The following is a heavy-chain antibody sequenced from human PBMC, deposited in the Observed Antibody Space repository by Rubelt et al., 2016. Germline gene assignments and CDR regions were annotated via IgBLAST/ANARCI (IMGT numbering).Heavy chain of an antibody. CDR1: GFTFRSYS. CDR2: ISSSSSTI. CDR3: ARSIGGATNDAFDI. Sequence: VQLVESGGGVVQPGKSLRLSCAASGFTFRSYSMNWVRQAPGKGLEWLSYISSSSSTIYYADSVKGRFTISRDNAKNSLYLQMNSLRAEDTAGYYSARSIGGATNDAFDIWGQGTMVTVSS. V-gene: IGHV3-48*01. J-gene: IGHJ3*02. D-gene: IGHD1-26*01.